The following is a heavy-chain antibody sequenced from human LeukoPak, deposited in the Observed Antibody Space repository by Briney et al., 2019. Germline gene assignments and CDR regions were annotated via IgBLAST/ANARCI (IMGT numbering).Heavy chain of an antibody. V-gene: IGHV4-59*01. J-gene: IGHJ4*02. CDR2: IYYSGTT. CDR1: GGSISGYY. D-gene: IGHD6-19*01. CDR3: ARADSGWYYFDY. Sequence: SETLSLTCTVSGGSISGYYWSWIRQPPGKGLEWIGYIYYSGTTNYSPSLKSRVTISVDTSKNQFSLKLSSVTAADTAVYYCARADSGWYYFDYWGQGTLVTVSS.